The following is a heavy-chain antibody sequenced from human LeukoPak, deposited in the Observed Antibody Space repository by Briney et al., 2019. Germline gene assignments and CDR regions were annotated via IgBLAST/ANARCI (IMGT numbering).Heavy chain of an antibody. V-gene: IGHV3-30*14. Sequence: GGSLRLSCVGSGFDFSSYTMNWVRQAPGKGLEWLTFIPYNGRNEFYADSVKGRFTVSRDNSKSALYVQMNSLRPEDTAVYYCARDLVSYGGYWGQGTLVTVSS. CDR3: ARDLVSYGGY. D-gene: IGHD1-26*01. CDR1: GFDFSSYT. CDR2: IPYNGRNE. J-gene: IGHJ4*02.